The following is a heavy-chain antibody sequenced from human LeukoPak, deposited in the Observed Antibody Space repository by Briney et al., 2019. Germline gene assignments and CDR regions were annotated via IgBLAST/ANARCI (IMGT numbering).Heavy chain of an antibody. Sequence: SETLSLTCTGSGGSISSYYWSWIRQPPGKGLEWIGYIYYSGSTNYNPSLKSRVTISVDTSKNQFSLKLSSVTAADTAVYYCARHSSGWYPDYWGQGTLATVSS. D-gene: IGHD6-19*01. CDR3: ARHSSGWYPDY. V-gene: IGHV4-59*01. J-gene: IGHJ4*02. CDR1: GGSISSYY. CDR2: IYYSGST.